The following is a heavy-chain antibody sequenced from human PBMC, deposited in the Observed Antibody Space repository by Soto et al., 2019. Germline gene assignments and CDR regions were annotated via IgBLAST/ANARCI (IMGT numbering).Heavy chain of an antibody. CDR2: ISSSSSYI. J-gene: IGHJ6*02. Sequence: GGSLRLSCAASGFTFGSYSMNWVRQAPGKGLEWVSSISSSSSYIYYADSVKGRFTISRDNAKNSLYLQMNSLRAEDTAVYYCARELTARPGHYYYGMDVWGQGTTVTVSS. CDR1: GFTFGSYS. CDR3: ARELTARPGHYYYGMDV. V-gene: IGHV3-21*01. D-gene: IGHD6-6*01.